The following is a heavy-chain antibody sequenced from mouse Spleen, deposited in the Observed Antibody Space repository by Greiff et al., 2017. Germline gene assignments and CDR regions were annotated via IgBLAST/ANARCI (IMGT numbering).Heavy chain of an antibody. Sequence: VQLQQSGAELVRPGASVTLSCKASGYTFTDYEMHWVKQTPVHGLEWIGAIDPETGGTAYNQKFKGKAILTADKSSSTAYMELRSLTSEDSAVYYCTRGTTVPLYYFDYWGQGTTLTVSS. V-gene: IGHV1-15*01. D-gene: IGHD1-1*01. CDR3: TRGTTVPLYYFDY. J-gene: IGHJ2*01. CDR2: IDPETGGT. CDR1: GYTFTDYE.